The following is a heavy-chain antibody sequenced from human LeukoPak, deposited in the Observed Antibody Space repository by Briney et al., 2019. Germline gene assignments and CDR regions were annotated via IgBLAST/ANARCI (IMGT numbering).Heavy chain of an antibody. CDR1: GFNFSNYG. CDR2: ISGSGGRT. Sequence: GGSLRLSCAASGFNFSNYGMTWVRQAPGKGLEWVSLISGSGGRTFYADVVKGRFTISRDNSKNTLYLEMNSLTADDTAIFYCAKMAGDFWSGYYYYYMDVWGKGTAVTVSS. D-gene: IGHD3-3*01. V-gene: IGHV3-23*01. CDR3: AKMAGDFWSGYYYYYMDV. J-gene: IGHJ6*03.